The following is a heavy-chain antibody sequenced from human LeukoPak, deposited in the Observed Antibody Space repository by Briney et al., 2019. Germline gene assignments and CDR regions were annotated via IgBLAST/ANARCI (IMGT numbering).Heavy chain of an antibody. D-gene: IGHD3-16*01. V-gene: IGHV3-30*04. CDR1: DFSFTTYA. CDR3: ARSLGEVYFDY. Sequence: GGSLRLSCAASDFSFTTYAMSCVRQAPGKGLEWGAVISYAGSNKYYADSVKGRFTISRDNSKNTLYLQMNSLRAEDTAVYYCARSLGEVYFDYWGQGTLVTVSS. J-gene: IGHJ4*02. CDR2: ISYAGSNK.